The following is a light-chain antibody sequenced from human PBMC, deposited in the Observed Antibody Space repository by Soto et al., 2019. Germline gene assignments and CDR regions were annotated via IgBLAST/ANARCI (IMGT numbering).Light chain of an antibody. CDR3: QQYRTYS. CDR2: HAS. V-gene: IGKV1-5*01. J-gene: IGKJ1*01. CDR1: EGISNW. Sequence: IQLTQSPTTLPASVGARVTLTCRASEGISNWLAWYQQRPGTAPKLLIYHASILETAVPSRFSGNGSGTEFSLSISSLQPGDFATYYCQQYRTYSFGQGSRVEFK.